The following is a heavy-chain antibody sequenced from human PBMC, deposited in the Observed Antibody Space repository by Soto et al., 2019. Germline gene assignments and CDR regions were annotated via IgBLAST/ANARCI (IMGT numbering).Heavy chain of an antibody. D-gene: IGHD3-9*01. J-gene: IGHJ4*02. CDR1: GYSFTSYW. CDR3: ARHRGVLRYFDWLSPFDY. CDR2: ICPGYTDT. V-gene: IGHV5-51*01. Sequence: PGESLKISCNGSGYSFTSYWIGWERQMRGKGLEWMVIICPGYTDTRCSPSFQGQVTISADKSISTAYLQWSSLKASDTAMYYCARHRGVLRYFDWLSPFDYWGQGTLVTVSA.